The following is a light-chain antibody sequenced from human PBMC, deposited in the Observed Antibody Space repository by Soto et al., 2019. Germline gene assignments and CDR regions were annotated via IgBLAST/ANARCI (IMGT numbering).Light chain of an antibody. CDR3: QQYGSSSYT. V-gene: IGKV3-20*01. CDR2: GAS. Sequence: EIVLTQSPGTLSLSPGERATLSCRASQSVSSSYLAWYQQKPGQAPRLLIYGASSRATGIPDRFSGSGSGTDFPLTISRLEPEDFAVYYCQQYGSSSYTFGQGTKVEIK. J-gene: IGKJ2*01. CDR1: QSVSSSY.